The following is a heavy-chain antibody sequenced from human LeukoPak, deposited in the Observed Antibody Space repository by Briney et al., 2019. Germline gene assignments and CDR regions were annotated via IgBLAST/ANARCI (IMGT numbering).Heavy chain of an antibody. CDR3: ARYNIVATIGFDY. CDR2: INHSGST. V-gene: IGHV4-34*01. J-gene: IGHJ4*02. D-gene: IGHD5-12*01. Sequence: PSETLSLTCAVYGGSFSGYYWSWIRQPPRKGLEWIGEINHSGSTNYNPSLKSQVTISVDTSKNQFSLKLSSVTAADTAVYYCARYNIVATIGFDYWGQGTLVTVSS. CDR1: GGSFSGYY.